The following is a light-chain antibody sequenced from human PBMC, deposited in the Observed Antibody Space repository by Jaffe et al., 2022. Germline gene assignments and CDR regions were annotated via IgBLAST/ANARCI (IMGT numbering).Light chain of an antibody. J-gene: IGLJ1*01. CDR2: GNS. CDR3: QSYDSSLSGPGHV. CDR1: SSNIGAGYD. Sequence: QSVLTQPPSVSGAPGQRVTISCTGSSSNIGAGYDVHWYQQLPGTAPKLLIYGNSNRPSGVPDRFSGSKSGTSASLAITGLQAEDEADYYCQSYDSSLSGPGHVFGTGTKVTVL. V-gene: IGLV1-40*01.